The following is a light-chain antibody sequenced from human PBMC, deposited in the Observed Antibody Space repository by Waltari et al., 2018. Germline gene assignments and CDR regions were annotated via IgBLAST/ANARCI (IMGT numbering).Light chain of an antibody. CDR1: QGANRY. CDR3: QQYQSYPIT. Sequence: DIQLTQSPSFLSASVGDRVTITCRASQGANRYLAWFQQKPGKAPKVLVFGASTLQSGVPSRFSGSGSGTEFILTSSSLQPEDIATYYCQQYQSYPITFGGGTKVETK. V-gene: IGKV1-9*01. J-gene: IGKJ4*01. CDR2: GAS.